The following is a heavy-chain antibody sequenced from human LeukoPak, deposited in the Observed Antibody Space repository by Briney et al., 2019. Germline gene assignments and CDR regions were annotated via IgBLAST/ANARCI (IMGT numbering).Heavy chain of an antibody. V-gene: IGHV3-33*06. Sequence: GRSLRLSCVASGFTFSSYGMHWVRQAPGKGLEWVAVIWYDGSNKYYADSVKGRFTISRDNSKNTLYLQMNSLRAEDTAVYYCAKAQSSGYYHPYFDYWGQGTLVTVSS. CDR3: AKAQSSGYYHPYFDY. CDR1: GFTFSSYG. D-gene: IGHD3-22*01. CDR2: IWYDGSNK. J-gene: IGHJ4*02.